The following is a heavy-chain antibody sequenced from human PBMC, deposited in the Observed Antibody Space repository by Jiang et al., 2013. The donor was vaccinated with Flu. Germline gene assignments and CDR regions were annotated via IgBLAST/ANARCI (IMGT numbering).Heavy chain of an antibody. Sequence: VQLVESGGGLVQPEGSLRLSCAASGFTVSNYYISWVRQAPGKGLEWVSVIYGGGRTYYADSVKGRFIISRDNSKNTVDLQMNSLRVEDTATYYCARQRGDSNGGYPHWGQGTLVIVSS. CDR2: IYGGGRT. D-gene: IGHD1-26*01. CDR1: GFTVSNYY. CDR3: ARQRGDSNGGYPH. V-gene: IGHV3-66*04. J-gene: IGHJ4*02.